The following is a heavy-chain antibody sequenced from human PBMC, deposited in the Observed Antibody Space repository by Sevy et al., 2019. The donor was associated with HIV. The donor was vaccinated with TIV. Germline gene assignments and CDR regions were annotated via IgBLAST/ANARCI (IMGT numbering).Heavy chain of an antibody. Sequence: GGSLRLSCAASGFSFSSYWMHWVRQAPGKGLEWVANIKQDESEKYYVGSVKGRFTISRDNAKNSVYLQMNSLGPEDTAIYYCARANSGSFDYWGQGTLVTVSS. CDR1: GFSFSSYW. CDR2: IKQDESEK. D-gene: IGHD3-22*01. J-gene: IGHJ4*02. CDR3: ARANSGSFDY. V-gene: IGHV3-7*04.